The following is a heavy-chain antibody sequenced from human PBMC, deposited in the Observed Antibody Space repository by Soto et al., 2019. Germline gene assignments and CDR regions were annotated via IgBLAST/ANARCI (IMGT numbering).Heavy chain of an antibody. CDR1: GYSFTGYQ. V-gene: IGHV1-2*02. J-gene: IGHJ4*02. CDR2: ISPNSGDT. D-gene: IGHD6-19*01. CDR3: ALPISVTDTFDY. Sequence: QVQLVQSGAEVKKPGASVKVSCRASGYSFTGYQMYWVRQAPGQGLEWMGWISPNSGDTNYAKKFQGRVTVTSDTSIRTVYMELSRLRSDDTAVYYCALPISVTDTFDYWGQGTLVTVSS.